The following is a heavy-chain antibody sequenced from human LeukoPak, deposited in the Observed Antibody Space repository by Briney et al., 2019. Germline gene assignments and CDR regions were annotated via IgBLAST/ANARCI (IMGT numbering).Heavy chain of an antibody. J-gene: IGHJ4*02. V-gene: IGHV4-59*12. Sequence: PSETMSLTCTVYGRSLSSYYWSWIRQPPGKGLEWIGYIYYRGRHNFNPSLKSRVTISVDTSKHQFSLQLSSVTAADTAVYYCARASLVSFDFWSGNPFDYWGQGTLVTVSS. CDR1: GRSLSSYY. D-gene: IGHD3-3*01. CDR2: IYYRGRH. CDR3: ARASLVSFDFWSGNPFDY.